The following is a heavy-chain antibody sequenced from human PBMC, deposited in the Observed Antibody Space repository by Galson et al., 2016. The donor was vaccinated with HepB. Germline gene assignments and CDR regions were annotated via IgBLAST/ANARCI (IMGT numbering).Heavy chain of an antibody. CDR2: ISTSSWSI. V-gene: IGHV3-48*02. CDR1: GFTFRNYG. Sequence: SLRLSCAASGFTFRNYGMHWVRQAPGKGLEWVSYISTSSWSIYYADSVKGRFTISRDNAKDSLYLQMNSVRDEDTAVYYCARAVEDAFDIWGQGTMVTVSS. D-gene: IGHD2-2*01. J-gene: IGHJ3*02. CDR3: ARAVEDAFDI.